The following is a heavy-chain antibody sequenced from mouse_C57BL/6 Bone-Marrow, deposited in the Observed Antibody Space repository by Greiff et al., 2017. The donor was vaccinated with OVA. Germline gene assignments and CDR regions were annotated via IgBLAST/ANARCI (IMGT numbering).Heavy chain of an antibody. V-gene: IGHV5-6*01. Sequence: EVKLMESGGDLVKPGGSLKLSCAASGFTFSSYGMSWVRQTPDKRLEWVATISSGGSYTYYPDSVKGRFTISRDNAKNTLYLQMGSLKSEDTAMYYCARHGREWYFDVWGTGTTVTVSS. J-gene: IGHJ1*03. CDR3: ARHGREWYFDV. CDR1: GFTFSSYG. CDR2: ISSGGSYT.